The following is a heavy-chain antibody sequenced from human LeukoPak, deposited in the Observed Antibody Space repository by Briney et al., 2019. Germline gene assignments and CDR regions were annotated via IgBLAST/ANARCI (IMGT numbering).Heavy chain of an antibody. CDR1: GFTFSSYS. CDR3: ARENYDFWSGYHPHYFDY. J-gene: IGHJ4*02. Sequence: PGGSLRLSYAASGFTFSSYSMNWVRQAPGKGLEWVSSISSSSSYIYYADSVKGRFTISRDNAKNSLYLQMNSLRAEDTAVYYCARENYDFWSGYHPHYFDYWGQGTLVTVSS. V-gene: IGHV3-21*01. CDR2: ISSSSSYI. D-gene: IGHD3-3*01.